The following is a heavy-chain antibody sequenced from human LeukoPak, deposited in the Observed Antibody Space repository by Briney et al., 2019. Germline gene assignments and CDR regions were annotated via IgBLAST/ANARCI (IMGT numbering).Heavy chain of an antibody. CDR3: AITYYDFWSGYGLDY. CDR1: GGSFSGYY. CDR2: INHSGST. V-gene: IGHV4-34*01. Sequence: PETLSLTCAVYGGSFSGYYWSWIRQPPGKGLEWIGEINHSGSTNYNPSLKSRVTISVDTSKNQFSLKLSSVTAADTAVYYCAITYYDFWSGYGLDYWGQGTLVTVSS. D-gene: IGHD3-3*01. J-gene: IGHJ4*02.